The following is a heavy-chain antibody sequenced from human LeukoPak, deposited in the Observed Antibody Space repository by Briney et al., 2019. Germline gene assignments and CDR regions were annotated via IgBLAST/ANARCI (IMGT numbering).Heavy chain of an antibody. J-gene: IGHJ6*03. Sequence: SVKVSCKPSGYTFTSYGICWVRQAPGQGVEWMGWISAYNGNTNYAQKLQGTVTMTTDTSTSTAYMELRSLRSDDTAVYYCARAVEDYYDSSGYGPRYYYYMDVWGKRTTVTISS. D-gene: IGHD3-22*01. CDR2: ISAYNGNT. V-gene: IGHV1-18*01. CDR1: GYTFTSYG. CDR3: ARAVEDYYDSSGYGPRYYYYMDV.